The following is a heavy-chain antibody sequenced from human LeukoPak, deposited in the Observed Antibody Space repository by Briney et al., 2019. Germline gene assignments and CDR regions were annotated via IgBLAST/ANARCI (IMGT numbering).Heavy chain of an antibody. CDR2: IFHTGST. J-gene: IGHJ4*02. CDR1: GDSMRGYW. CDR3: VRNGYYSVDY. V-gene: IGHV4-4*02. Sequence: PSETLSLTCAASGDSMRGYWLRWVRQSPGKGLEWIGEIFHTGSTNYNPSLMSRVTISIDQSKRQFSLKVTSMTAADTAVYYCVRNGYYSVDYWGQGTLVTVSS. D-gene: IGHD3-22*01.